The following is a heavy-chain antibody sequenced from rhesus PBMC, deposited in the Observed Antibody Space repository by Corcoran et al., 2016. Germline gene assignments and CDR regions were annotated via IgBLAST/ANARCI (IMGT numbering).Heavy chain of an antibody. D-gene: IGHD6-31*01. Sequence: QVQLQESGPGLVQPSETLSLTCSVSGGSLRSSHCWSWTRHPPGNGLEWIGYIRCSSCSTYYNPSLKRRVTMSTDTSKNQFSLKLSSVTAADTAVYYCARRGSSGWYYFDYWGQGVLVTVSS. J-gene: IGHJ4*01. CDR2: IRCSSCST. V-gene: IGHV4-65*01. CDR1: GGSLRSSHC. CDR3: ARRGSSGWYYFDY.